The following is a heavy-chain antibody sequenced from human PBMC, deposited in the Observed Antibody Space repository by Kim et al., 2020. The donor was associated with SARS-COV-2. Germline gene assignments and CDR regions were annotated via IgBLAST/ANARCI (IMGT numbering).Heavy chain of an antibody. Sequence: STYYNPSLKSRVTISVDTSKNQFSLKLSSVTAADTAVYYCARNMVASFDYWGQGTLVTVSS. CDR3: ARNMVASFDY. D-gene: IGHD5-12*01. CDR2: ST. J-gene: IGHJ4*02. V-gene: IGHV4-39*01.